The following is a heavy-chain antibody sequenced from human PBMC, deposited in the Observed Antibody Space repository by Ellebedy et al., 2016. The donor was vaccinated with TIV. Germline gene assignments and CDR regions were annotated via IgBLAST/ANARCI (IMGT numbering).Heavy chain of an antibody. D-gene: IGHD6-19*01. CDR2: ISGNGDYT. V-gene: IGHV3-23*01. CDR3: AKNVDFNSGWQTPAS. CDR1: GFTFDNYG. J-gene: IGHJ5*02. Sequence: GESLKISXAASGFTFDNYGLSWVRQAPGKGLELVSLISGNGDYTFYADSVKGRFTISRDNAKNILFLQMYSLRAEDTALYYCAKNVDFNSGWQTPASWGQGTLVTVSS.